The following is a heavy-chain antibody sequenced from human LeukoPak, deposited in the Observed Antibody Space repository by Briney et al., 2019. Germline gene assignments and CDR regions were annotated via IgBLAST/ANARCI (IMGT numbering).Heavy chain of an antibody. CDR1: GFTFSSDG. V-gene: IGHV3-30*18. Sequence: PGVSLRLSCAASGFTFSSDGMHWDRQAPGKGLEWVAVISYDGSNKNYADSVKGRFTISRDNSKNTLYLQMNSLRAEDTALYYCAKDLKAGLGDTFLDYWGQGTLVTVSS. D-gene: IGHD2-2*02. J-gene: IGHJ4*02. CDR3: AKDLKAGLGDTFLDY. CDR2: ISYDGSNK.